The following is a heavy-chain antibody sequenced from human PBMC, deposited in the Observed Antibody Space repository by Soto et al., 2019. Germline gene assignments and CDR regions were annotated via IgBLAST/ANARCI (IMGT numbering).Heavy chain of an antibody. J-gene: IGHJ4*02. CDR1: GFTFRTHV. CDR2: ISYAGSNK. V-gene: IGHV3-30*03. CDR3: ARESIVAARPFDF. D-gene: IGHD6-6*01. Sequence: QVQLVESGGGVVQPGRSLRLSCAASGFTFRTHVMHWVRQAPGKGLEWVAVISYAGSNKYNADSVKGRFTISRDNSKNTRYLQRDSLTAEDTAIFYCARESIVAARPFDFWGQGTLVTVSS.